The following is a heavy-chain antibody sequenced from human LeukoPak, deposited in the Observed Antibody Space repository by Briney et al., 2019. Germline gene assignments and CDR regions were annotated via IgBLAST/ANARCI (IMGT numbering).Heavy chain of an antibody. D-gene: IGHD5/OR15-5a*01. CDR1: GFTFSSYA. CDR2: ISGPAGSW. V-gene: IGHV3-23*01. J-gene: IGHJ4*02. Sequence: GGSLRLSCAASGFTFSSYAMSWVRQAPGKGLEWVSAISGPAGSWDYADSVKGRFTISSDNSKNALFLQMNSLRAEDTAIYYCAKKVGLVSAPLYYFDVWGQGTLVTVSS. CDR3: AKKVGLVSAPLYYFDV.